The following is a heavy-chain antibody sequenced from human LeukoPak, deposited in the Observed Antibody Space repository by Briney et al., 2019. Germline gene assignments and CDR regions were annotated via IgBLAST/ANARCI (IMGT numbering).Heavy chain of an antibody. CDR2: IVGSGGST. CDR1: GFTFNSYA. D-gene: IGHD3-16*01. CDR3: AKDRLYSAYYYMDV. V-gene: IGHV3-23*01. J-gene: IGHJ6*03. Sequence: GGSLRLSCAASGFTFNSYAMSWVRQAPGKGLEWVSAIVGSGGSTYYADSVKGRFTIFRDNSKNTLYLQMNSLRAEDTAVYYCAKDRLYSAYYYMDVWGKGTTVTVSS.